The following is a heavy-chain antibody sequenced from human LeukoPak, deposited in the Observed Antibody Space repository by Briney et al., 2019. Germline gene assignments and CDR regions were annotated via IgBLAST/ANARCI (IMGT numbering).Heavy chain of an antibody. V-gene: IGHV3-66*01. CDR1: GFTVSTTY. J-gene: IGHJ4*02. Sequence: GGSLRLSCAASGFTVSTTYMSWVRQAPGKGLEWISVIYSGGSTYYADSVKGRFTISRDNSMNTLYLQMNSLRAEDTAVYYCARWAGYSSTWYGLFDYWGQGTLVTVSS. CDR3: ARWAGYSSTWYGLFDY. D-gene: IGHD6-13*01. CDR2: IYSGGST.